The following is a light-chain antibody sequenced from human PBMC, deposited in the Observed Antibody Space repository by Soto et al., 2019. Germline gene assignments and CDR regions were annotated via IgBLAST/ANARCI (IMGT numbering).Light chain of an antibody. J-gene: IGKJ2*01. CDR3: QQYNSYST. Sequence: TQSPGTLSLSPGERATLSCRASQSVSSWLAWYQQKPGKAPKLLIYDASSLESGVPSRFSGSGSGTEFTLTISSLQPDDFATYYCQQYNSYSTFGQGTKLEIK. CDR1: QSVSSW. V-gene: IGKV1-5*01. CDR2: DAS.